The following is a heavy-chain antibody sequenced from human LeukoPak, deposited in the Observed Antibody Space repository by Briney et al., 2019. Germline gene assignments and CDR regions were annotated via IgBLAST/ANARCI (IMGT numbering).Heavy chain of an antibody. Sequence: ASVKVSCKASGYTFTGYYMHWVRQAPGQGLEWMGGIIPIFGTANYAQKFQGRVTITADKSTSTAYMELSSLRSEDTAVYYCARGQWLGSYYYYYYMDVWGKGTTVTVSS. D-gene: IGHD6-19*01. J-gene: IGHJ6*03. CDR3: ARGQWLGSYYYYYYMDV. V-gene: IGHV1-69*06. CDR2: IIPIFGTA. CDR1: GYTFTGYY.